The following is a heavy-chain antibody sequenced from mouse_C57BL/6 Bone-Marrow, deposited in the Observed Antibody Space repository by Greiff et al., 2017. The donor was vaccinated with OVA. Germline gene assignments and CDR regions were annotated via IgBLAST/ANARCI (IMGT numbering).Heavy chain of an antibody. V-gene: IGHV3-6*01. J-gene: IGHJ2*01. CDR3: ARVHYYGSPYYFDY. Sequence: ESGPGLVKPSQSLSLTCSVTGYSITSGYYWHWIRQFPGNKLEWMGYISYDGSNNYNPSLKNRISITRDTSKNQFFLKLNSVTTEDTATYYCARVHYYGSPYYFDYWGQGTTLTVSS. D-gene: IGHD1-1*01. CDR2: ISYDGSN. CDR1: GYSITSGYY.